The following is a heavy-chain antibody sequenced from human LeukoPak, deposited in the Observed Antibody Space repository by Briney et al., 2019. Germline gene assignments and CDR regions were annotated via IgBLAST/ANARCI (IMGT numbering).Heavy chain of an antibody. V-gene: IGHV3-21*01. CDR2: ISTSSSYI. J-gene: IGHJ3*02. D-gene: IGHD2-2*01. CDR1: GFTFSSYS. CDR3: ARELGLIVPAAPDAFDK. Sequence: PGGSLRLSCAASGFTFSSYSMNWVRQAPGKGLEWVSFISTSSSYIYYADSVKGRFTISRDNAKNSLYLQMNSLRAEDTAVYYCARELGLIVPAAPDAFDKWGQGTMVTVSS.